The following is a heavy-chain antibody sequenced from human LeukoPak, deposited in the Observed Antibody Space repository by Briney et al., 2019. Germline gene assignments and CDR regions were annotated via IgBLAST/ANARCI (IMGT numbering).Heavy chain of an antibody. D-gene: IGHD3-3*01. CDR1: GFTFSTYE. Sequence: TGGSLRLSCSASGFTFSTYEMNWVRQAPGKGLEWVSYISSSGSLISYADSGKGRFTISRYNAKSSLYLQMNSLRDEDTAVYYCARWHGVVIINYYYYGMDVWGQGTTVSVSS. V-gene: IGHV3-48*03. J-gene: IGHJ6*02. CDR3: ARWHGVVIINYYYYGMDV. CDR2: ISSSGSLI.